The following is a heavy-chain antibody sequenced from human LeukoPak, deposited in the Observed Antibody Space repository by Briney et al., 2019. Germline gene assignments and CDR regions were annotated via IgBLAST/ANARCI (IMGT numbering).Heavy chain of an antibody. V-gene: IGHV1-2*02. CDR3: ARDSGSFEAGDY. J-gene: IGHJ4*02. D-gene: IGHD1-26*01. CDR1: GYTFTGYY. Sequence: ASVKVSCKASGYTFTGYYMHWVRQAPGQGLEWMGWINPNSGGTNYAQKFQGRVTMTRDTSISTAYMELSRLRSDDTAVYYCARDSGSFEAGDYWGQGTLVTVSS. CDR2: INPNSGGT.